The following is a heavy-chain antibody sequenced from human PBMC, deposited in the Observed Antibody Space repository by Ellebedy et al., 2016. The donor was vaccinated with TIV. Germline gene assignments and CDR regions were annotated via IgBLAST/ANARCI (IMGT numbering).Heavy chain of an antibody. CDR2: ISGSGGST. J-gene: IGHJ4*02. CDR1: GFTFSSYA. Sequence: GESLKIPXAASGFTFSSYAMSWVRQAPGKGLEWVSAISGSGGSTYYADSVKGRFTISRDNSKNTLYLQMNSLRAEDTAVYYCAKVHRSSPNFDYWGQGTLVTVSS. CDR3: AKVHRSSPNFDY. V-gene: IGHV3-23*01. D-gene: IGHD6-6*01.